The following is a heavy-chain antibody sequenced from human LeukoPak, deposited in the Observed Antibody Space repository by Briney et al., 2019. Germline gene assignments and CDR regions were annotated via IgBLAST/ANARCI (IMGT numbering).Heavy chain of an antibody. J-gene: IGHJ6*02. V-gene: IGHV1-69*01. CDR2: IIPIFGTA. Sequence: SVKVSCKASGCTFSSYAISWVRQAPGQGLEWMGGIIPIFGTANYAQKFQGRVTITADESTSTAYMELSSLRSEDTAVYYCARVWGIAAAGPDYCYGMDVWGQGTTVTVSS. CDR3: ARVWGIAAAGPDYCYGMDV. D-gene: IGHD6-13*01. CDR1: GCTFSSYA.